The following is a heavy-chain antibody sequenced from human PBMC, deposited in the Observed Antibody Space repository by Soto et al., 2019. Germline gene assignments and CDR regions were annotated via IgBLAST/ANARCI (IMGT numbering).Heavy chain of an antibody. CDR1: GFSFSTYE. CDR2: INPSSGTT. D-gene: IGHD2-15*01. V-gene: IGHV3-23*01. Sequence: EVQLLESGGGLVQPGGSLRLACDASGFSFSTYEMTWARQAPGKGVEWVAFINPSSGTTHYADSVKGRFTISRDNSKDTLYQRLTRLKVEDRAVYYCAKGRWLDVWGQGTTVTVSS. J-gene: IGHJ6*02. CDR3: AKGRWLDV.